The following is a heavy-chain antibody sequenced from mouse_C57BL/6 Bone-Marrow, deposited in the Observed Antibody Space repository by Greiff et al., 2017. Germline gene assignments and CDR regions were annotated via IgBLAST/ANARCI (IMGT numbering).Heavy chain of an antibody. Sequence: EVQLQESGPELVKPGASVKISCKASGYSFTDYNMNWVKQSNGKSLEWIGVINPNYGTTSYNQKFKGKATLTVDQSSSTAYMQLNSLTSEDSAVYYCARSGTGSYYYAMDYWGQGTSVTVSS. CDR1: GYSFTDYN. J-gene: IGHJ4*01. CDR2: INPNYGTT. CDR3: ARSGTGSYYYAMDY. D-gene: IGHD4-1*01. V-gene: IGHV1-39*01.